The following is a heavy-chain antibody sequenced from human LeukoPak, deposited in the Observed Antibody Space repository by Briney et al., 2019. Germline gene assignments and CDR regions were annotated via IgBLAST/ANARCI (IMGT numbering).Heavy chain of an antibody. D-gene: IGHD2-2*01. Sequence: GGSLRLSCAASGFTFSNYWLHWVRQAPGKGLVWVSRINSDGSSTSYADSVKGRFTISRDNAKNTLYLQMNSLRAEDTAVYYCARVPRNAMFDYWGQGTLVTVSS. CDR3: ARVPRNAMFDY. CDR1: GFTFSNYW. J-gene: IGHJ4*02. CDR2: INSDGSST. V-gene: IGHV3-74*01.